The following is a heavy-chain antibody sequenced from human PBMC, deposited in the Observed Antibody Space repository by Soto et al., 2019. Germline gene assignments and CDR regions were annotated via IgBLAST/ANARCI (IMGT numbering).Heavy chain of an antibody. V-gene: IGHV1-8*01. Sequence: GASVKVSCKASGYTFTSYDINWVRQATGQGREGMGWMNPNSGNTGYAQKFQGRVTMTRNTSISTAYMELISLRSEDTAVYYCARGGEFLAARNGFDYWGQGTLVTVSS. CDR2: MNPNSGNT. J-gene: IGHJ4*02. D-gene: IGHD6-6*01. CDR3: ARGGEFLAARNGFDY. CDR1: GYTFTSYD.